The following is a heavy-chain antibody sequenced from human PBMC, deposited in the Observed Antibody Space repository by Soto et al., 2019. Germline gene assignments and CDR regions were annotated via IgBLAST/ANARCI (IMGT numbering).Heavy chain of an antibody. CDR1: GLTFRNYA. J-gene: IGHJ4*02. CDR2: VSGNGGET. V-gene: IGHV3-23*01. Sequence: EVQLLESGGALVQPGGSLRLSCVASGLTFRNYAMTWVRQAPGKGPEWVSTVSGNGGETFYADSVKGRFTISRDNSKDTVYLVMNSLRVYDTAIYYCAKGGHQSYFDYWGQGTLVAVSS. D-gene: IGHD2-2*01. CDR3: AKGGHQSYFDY.